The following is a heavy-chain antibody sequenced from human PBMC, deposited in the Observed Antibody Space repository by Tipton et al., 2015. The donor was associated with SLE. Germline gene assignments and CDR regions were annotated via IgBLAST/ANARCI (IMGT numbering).Heavy chain of an antibody. CDR3: ARAGGNSLALHV. V-gene: IGHV4-31*03. CDR1: GGSISSYY. D-gene: IGHD4-23*01. CDR2: VYFNVRM. J-gene: IGHJ3*01. Sequence: TLSLTCTVSGGSISSYYWSWIRQRPGTGPEWIGTVYFNVRMYYNPSLKSRMTMSLDTSKNQLSLKLSSMTAADTAVYFCARAGGNSLALHVWGQGTMVTVSS.